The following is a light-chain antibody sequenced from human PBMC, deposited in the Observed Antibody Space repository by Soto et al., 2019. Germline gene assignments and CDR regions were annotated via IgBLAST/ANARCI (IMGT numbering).Light chain of an antibody. J-gene: IGLJ3*02. CDR3: SSYASAIVV. CDR2: DVS. CDR1: SRAVAEYNY. V-gene: IGLV2-14*03. Sequence: QSVLTQPDSVSGSPGQSITISCTGSSRAVAEYNYVSWYQQHPGKAPKLIIYDVSSRPSGVSNRFSGSKSGNTASLTISGLQAEDEADYYCSSYASAIVVYGGGTKLTV.